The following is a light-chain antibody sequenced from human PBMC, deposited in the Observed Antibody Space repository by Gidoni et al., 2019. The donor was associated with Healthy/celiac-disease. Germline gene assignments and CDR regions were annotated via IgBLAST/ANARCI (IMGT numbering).Light chain of an antibody. Sequence: EIVMTQSPATLSVSPGERATLSCRASQSVSSNLAWYQQKPGQAPRLLIYGASTRATGIPARFSGSGSGTEFTLTISSLQSEDFAVYYCQQYNNWPPAGITFGPXTKVDIK. CDR1: QSVSSN. V-gene: IGKV3-15*01. CDR2: GAS. J-gene: IGKJ3*01. CDR3: QQYNNWPPAGIT.